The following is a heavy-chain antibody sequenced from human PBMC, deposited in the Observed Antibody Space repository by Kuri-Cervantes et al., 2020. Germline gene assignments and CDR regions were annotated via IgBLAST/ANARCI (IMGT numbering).Heavy chain of an antibody. CDR3: ARVPRGSSNWFDP. CDR1: GGSISSGDYY. D-gene: IGHD3-10*01. V-gene: IGHV4-30-4*08. CDR2: VYSSGSP. Sequence: SETLSLTCTVSGGSISSGDYYWSWIRQPPGKGLEWIGYVYSSGSPYYNPSLKSRVTISVDTSKNQFSLKLSSVTAADTAVYYCARVPRGSSNWFDPWGQGTLVTVSS. J-gene: IGHJ5*02.